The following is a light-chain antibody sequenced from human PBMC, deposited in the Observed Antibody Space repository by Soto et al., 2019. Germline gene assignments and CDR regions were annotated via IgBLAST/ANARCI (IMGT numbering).Light chain of an antibody. CDR1: SSDVGSYNL. CDR3: CSYAGSSTWV. Sequence: QSVLTQPASVSGSPGQSITISCTGTSSDVGSYNLVSWYQQHSGKAPKLMIYEVSKRPSGVSNRFSGSKSGNTASLTNSGLQAEDEANYYCCSYAGSSTWVFGGGTQLTVL. CDR2: EVS. J-gene: IGLJ3*02. V-gene: IGLV2-23*02.